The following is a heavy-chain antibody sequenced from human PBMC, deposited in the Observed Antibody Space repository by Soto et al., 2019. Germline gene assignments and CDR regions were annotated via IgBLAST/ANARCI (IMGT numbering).Heavy chain of an antibody. CDR1: GYSFVNYG. Sequence: GASVKVSCKASGYSFVNYGIAWVRQAPGQGLEWMGWINGYNGNTNYAQNLQGRVTMTTDTSTNTAYMEVTSLTSDDTAVYYCAREGRYCESTSCRVLDYWGQGTLVTVSS. D-gene: IGHD2-2*01. CDR2: INGYNGNT. V-gene: IGHV1-18*01. J-gene: IGHJ4*02. CDR3: AREGRYCESTSCRVLDY.